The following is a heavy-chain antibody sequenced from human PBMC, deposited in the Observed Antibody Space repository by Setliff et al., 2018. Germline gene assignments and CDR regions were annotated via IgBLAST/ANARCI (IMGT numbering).Heavy chain of an antibody. D-gene: IGHD4-17*01. CDR2: IYHSGST. CDR1: GGSISSSNW. J-gene: IGHJ3*02. V-gene: IGHV4-4*02. Sequence: LSLTCTVSGGSISSSNWWSWVRQPPGKGLEWIGEIYHSGSTNYNPSLKSRVTISVDKSKNQFSLKLSSVTAADTAVYYCARDPLTTNRRRAFDIWGQGTMVTVSS. CDR3: ARDPLTTNRRRAFDI.